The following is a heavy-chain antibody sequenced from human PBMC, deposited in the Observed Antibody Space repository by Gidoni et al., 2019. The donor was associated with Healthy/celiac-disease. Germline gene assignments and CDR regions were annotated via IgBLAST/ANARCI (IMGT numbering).Heavy chain of an antibody. D-gene: IGHD3-3*01. Sequence: EVQLVESGGGVVTPGGSLRLYYAASGFTFSSYSMNWVRQAPGKGLEWVSAISSSSSYIDYADSVKGRFTISRDNAKNSLYLQMNSLRAEATAVYYCARERDLGDAFDIWGQGTMVTVSS. V-gene: IGHV3-21*01. CDR3: ARERDLGDAFDI. CDR2: ISSSSSYI. CDR1: GFTFSSYS. J-gene: IGHJ3*02.